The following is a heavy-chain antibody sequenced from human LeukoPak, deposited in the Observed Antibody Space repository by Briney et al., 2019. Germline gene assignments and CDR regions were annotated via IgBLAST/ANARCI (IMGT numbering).Heavy chain of an antibody. CDR1: GGSLSDYY. CDR3: AREGRQDYVYFDY. J-gene: IGHJ4*02. CDR2: INYSGNT. D-gene: IGHD4-17*01. V-gene: IGHV4-59*01. Sequence: SETLSLTCTVSGGSLSDYYWSWIRQPHGKVLEWIGYINYSGNTNYNPSLKSRVTISVDTSKNQFSLRLTSVTAADTAVFYCAREGRQDYVYFDYWGQGSLVTVSS.